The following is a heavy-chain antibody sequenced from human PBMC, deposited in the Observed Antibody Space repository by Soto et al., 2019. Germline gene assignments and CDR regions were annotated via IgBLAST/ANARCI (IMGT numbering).Heavy chain of an antibody. Sequence: PSETLSLTSTVFGRSIRRFRCHWVWIRQPPGKGLEWIASIKYSGTTFYNPSLKSRVTLSVDTSKNQFALKLSSVTAAETAVYYCARHGITGSYYVAFDIWGQGAMVT. CDR1: GRSIRRFRCH. J-gene: IGHJ3*02. CDR2: IKYSGTT. D-gene: IGHD1-26*01. V-gene: IGHV4-39*01. CDR3: ARHGITGSYYVAFDI.